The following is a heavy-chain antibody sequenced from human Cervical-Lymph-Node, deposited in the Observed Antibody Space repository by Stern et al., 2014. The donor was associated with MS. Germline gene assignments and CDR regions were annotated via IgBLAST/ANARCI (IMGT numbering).Heavy chain of an antibody. J-gene: IGHJ5*02. V-gene: IGHV4-30-2*01. CDR2: IHHSGSP. D-gene: IGHD4-17*01. CDR1: GDSISRGGYF. Sequence: LQLQESGSGLVKPSQTLSLTCTVSGDSISRGGYFWNWIRPPPGKGLEWIGYIHHSGSPYYSPSLKTLLTILLDRSKNQFSLRVTSVTAADTAFYFCAGEPYANNWLDPWGQGILVTVAS. CDR3: AGEPYANNWLDP.